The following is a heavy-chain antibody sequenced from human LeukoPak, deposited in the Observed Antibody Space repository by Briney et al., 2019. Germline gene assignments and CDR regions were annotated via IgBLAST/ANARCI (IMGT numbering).Heavy chain of an antibody. Sequence: SETLSLTCTVSGGSISSSSYYWGWIRQPPGKGLEWIGSIYYSGSTYYNPSLKSRVTISVDTSKNQFSLKLSSVTAADTAVYYCARSIAVAGTWYYYYMDVWGKGTTVTISS. J-gene: IGHJ6*03. D-gene: IGHD6-19*01. V-gene: IGHV4-39*01. CDR3: ARSIAVAGTWYYYYMDV. CDR2: IYYSGST. CDR1: GGSISSSSYY.